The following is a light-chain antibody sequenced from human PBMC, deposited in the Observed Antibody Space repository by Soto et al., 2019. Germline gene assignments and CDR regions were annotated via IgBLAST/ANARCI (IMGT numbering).Light chain of an antibody. V-gene: IGKV3-15*01. Sequence: EIVMTQSPATLCVSPGERATLSCRASQSVSIKLAWYQQKPGQAPRLLIYDTSTRATGIPARFSGSGSGTEFTLTISSLQSQDFGVYYCQQYNNWPPITFGQGTRLEIK. CDR2: DTS. CDR3: QQYNNWPPIT. J-gene: IGKJ5*01. CDR1: QSVSIK.